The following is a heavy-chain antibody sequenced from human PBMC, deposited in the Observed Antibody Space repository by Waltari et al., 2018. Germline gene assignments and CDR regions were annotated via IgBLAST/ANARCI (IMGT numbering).Heavy chain of an antibody. CDR2: MKGTGN. CDR1: GFTFSSFT. D-gene: IGHD4-17*01. V-gene: IGHV3-64D*06. CDR3: VKRATVITSADWYFDV. Sequence: EVQLVESGGGLVQPGGSLRLSCSASGFTFSSFTMYWVRQAPGKGREKGSEMKGTGNNPNYADYADSVKGRFTISRDNSRNTMYLQMNSLRPEDTAVYYCVKRATVITSADWYFDVWGRGTLVTVSS. J-gene: IGHJ2*01.